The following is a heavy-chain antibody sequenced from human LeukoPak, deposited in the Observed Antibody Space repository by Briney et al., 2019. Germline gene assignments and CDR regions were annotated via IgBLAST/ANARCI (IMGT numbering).Heavy chain of an antibody. CDR2: IRHDASSQ. Sequence: GGSLNLFCAASGFSFSTYGMRWIRQAPGKGLEWVAFIRHDASSQYYADSVKGLFTISRDSSKDTLYLQMNSLRAEDTAVYYCASTTRGGTYYYYMDVWGKGTTVTISS. V-gene: IGHV3-30*02. CDR3: ASTTRGGTYYYYMDV. D-gene: IGHD1-1*01. CDR1: GFSFSTYG. J-gene: IGHJ6*03.